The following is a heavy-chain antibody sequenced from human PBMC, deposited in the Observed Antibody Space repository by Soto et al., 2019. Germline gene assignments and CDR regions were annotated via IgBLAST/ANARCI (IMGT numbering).Heavy chain of an antibody. CDR2: ISAYHGNT. CDR1: GYTFTTYG. Sequence: ASVKVSCKASGYTFTTYGISWVRQAPGQGLEWMGWISAYHGNTNYAQKLQGRVSMTTDTATSTAYMERRSLRSDDTAVYYCASDGVMTIFGVVITDHTSHYFYYGMDVCGQGTTVTVS. D-gene: IGHD3-3*01. J-gene: IGHJ6*02. V-gene: IGHV1-18*01. CDR3: ASDGVMTIFGVVITDHTSHYFYYGMDV.